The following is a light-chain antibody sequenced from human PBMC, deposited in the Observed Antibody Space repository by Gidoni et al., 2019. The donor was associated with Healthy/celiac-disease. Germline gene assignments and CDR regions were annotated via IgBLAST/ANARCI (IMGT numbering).Light chain of an antibody. CDR1: QIVSSN. Sequence: EIVMTQSPATLSVSPGERATLSCRASQIVSSNLAWYQHKPGQAPRLLIYGASTRATGIPARFSGSGSGTEFTLTISSLQSEDFAVYYCQQYNNWLWTFGQGTKVEIK. CDR3: QQYNNWLWT. J-gene: IGKJ1*01. CDR2: GAS. V-gene: IGKV3-15*01.